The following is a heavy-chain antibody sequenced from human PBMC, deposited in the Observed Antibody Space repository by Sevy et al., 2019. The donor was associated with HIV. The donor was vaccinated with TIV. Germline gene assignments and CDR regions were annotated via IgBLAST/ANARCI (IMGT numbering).Heavy chain of an antibody. CDR2: MNPNSGET. Sequence: ASVKVSCKASGYTFTNYEINWVRQATGQGLEWMGRMNPNSGETGYAPQFHGRVTMTRNTSLKIAYMELSSLTSDDTAVYYCARDEQRPYYYGSGNMGHWGHGTLVTVSS. J-gene: IGHJ4*01. CDR3: ARDEQRPYYYGSGNMGH. CDR1: GYTFTNYE. D-gene: IGHD3-10*01. V-gene: IGHV1-8*01.